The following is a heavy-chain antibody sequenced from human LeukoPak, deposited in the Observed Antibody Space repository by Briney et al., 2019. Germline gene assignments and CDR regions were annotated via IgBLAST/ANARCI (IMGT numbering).Heavy chain of an antibody. J-gene: IGHJ4*02. D-gene: IGHD6-13*01. CDR2: IYYSGST. CDR3: ARVGYSSRIPDY. V-gene: IGHV4-39*07. Sequence: SETLSLTCTVSGGSISSSSYYWGWIRQPPGKGLEWIGSIYYSGSTYYNPSLKSRVTISVDTSKNQFSLKLSSVTAADTAVYYCARVGYSSRIPDYWGQGTLVTVSS. CDR1: GGSISSSSYY.